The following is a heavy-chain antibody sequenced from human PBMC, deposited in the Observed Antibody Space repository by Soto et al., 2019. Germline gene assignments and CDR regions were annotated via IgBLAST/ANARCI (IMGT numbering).Heavy chain of an antibody. D-gene: IGHD3-10*01. CDR3: ANRKGGGYYYGSGSYYYFDY. Sequence: EVQLLESGGGLVQPGGSLRLSCAASGFTFSSYAMSWVRQAPGKGLEWVSAISGSGGSTYYADSVKGRFTISRDNSKNTLYLQMNSRRAEDTAVYYCANRKGGGYYYGSGSYYYFDYWGQGTLVTVSS. V-gene: IGHV3-23*01. CDR1: GFTFSSYA. CDR2: ISGSGGST. J-gene: IGHJ4*02.